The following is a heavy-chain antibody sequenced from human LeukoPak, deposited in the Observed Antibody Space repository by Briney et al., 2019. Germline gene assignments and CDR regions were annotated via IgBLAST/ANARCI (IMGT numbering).Heavy chain of an antibody. CDR2: INPNSGGT. CDR1: GYTFTGYY. CDR3: ARTMWFGELLG. J-gene: IGHJ4*02. Sequence: ASVKVSCKASGYTFTGYYMHGVRQAPGQELEWMGWINPNSGGTNYAQKFQGRVTMTRDTSISTASMELSRLRSDDTAVYYCARTMWFGELLGWGQGTLVTVSS. D-gene: IGHD3-10*01. V-gene: IGHV1-2*02.